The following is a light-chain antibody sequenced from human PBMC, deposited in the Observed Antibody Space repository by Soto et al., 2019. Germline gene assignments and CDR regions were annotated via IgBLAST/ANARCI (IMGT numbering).Light chain of an antibody. CDR1: QSVTNNF. CDR3: QQYGNSPQT. V-gene: IGKV3-20*01. CDR2: GAS. J-gene: IGKJ3*01. Sequence: EIVLTQSPGTLSLSPGERATLSCRASQSVTNNFLAWYQQKPGQAPGLLIYGASSRATGIPDRFSGSGSGTDFTLTISRLEPEDFAVYYCQQYGNSPQTFGPGTKVAI.